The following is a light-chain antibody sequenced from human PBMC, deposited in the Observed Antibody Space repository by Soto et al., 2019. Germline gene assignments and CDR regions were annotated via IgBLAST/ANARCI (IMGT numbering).Light chain of an antibody. J-gene: IGKJ5*01. CDR1: QSVSSY. Sequence: SPGERATLSCRASQSVSSYLAWYQQKPGQAPRLLIYDASNRATGIPARFSGSGSGTDFTLTISSLEPEDFAVYYCQQPGVTFGQGTRLEIK. CDR3: QQPGVT. V-gene: IGKV3-11*01. CDR2: DAS.